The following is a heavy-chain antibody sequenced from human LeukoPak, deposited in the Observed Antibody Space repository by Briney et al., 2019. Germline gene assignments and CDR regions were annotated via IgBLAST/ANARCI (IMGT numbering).Heavy chain of an antibody. CDR2: VYYSGST. V-gene: IGHV4-59*08. CDR3: ARLPTRYNRFDP. CDR1: RGSISSYY. Sequence: SGTLSLTCTDSRGSISSYYWSWIRPPPGKGLEWMGYVYYSGSTNYNPSLKCRVTISVDTSKNQFSLKLSSVTAADTAVYYCARLPTRYNRFDPWGQGTLVTVSS. J-gene: IGHJ5*02. D-gene: IGHD2-2*01.